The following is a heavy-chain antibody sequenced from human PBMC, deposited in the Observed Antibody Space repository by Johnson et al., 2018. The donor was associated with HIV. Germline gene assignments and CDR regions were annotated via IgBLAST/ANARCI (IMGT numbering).Heavy chain of an antibody. CDR3: AREFTLDWLNPTI. Sequence: QVQLVESGGGVVQPGRSLRLSCAASGFTFSSYAMHWVRQAPGKGLEWVALISYDGGEKYYADSVKGRFTISRDNTKNTLYLQMNSLRPEDTAGYYCAREFTLDWLNPTIWGQGTMVTVSS. CDR1: GFTFSSYA. V-gene: IGHV3-30*04. J-gene: IGHJ3*02. D-gene: IGHD3-3*01. CDR2: ISYDGGEK.